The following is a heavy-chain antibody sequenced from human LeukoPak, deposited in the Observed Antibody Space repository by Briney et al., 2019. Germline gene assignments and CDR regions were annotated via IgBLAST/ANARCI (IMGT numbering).Heavy chain of an antibody. CDR1: GDSISSYY. CDR2: IYYSGST. V-gene: IGHV4-59*01. CDR3: ASLPEGRREGYLAYFDY. Sequence: SKTLSLTFTVLGDSISSYYSSWIRQQPGKGLHWLGSIYYSGSTNYNASLKSRVTVSVDSSKNQFFLKLISVTAADTAVYYCASLPEGRREGYLAYFDYWVQGTLVTVSS. J-gene: IGHJ4*02. D-gene: IGHD5-24*01.